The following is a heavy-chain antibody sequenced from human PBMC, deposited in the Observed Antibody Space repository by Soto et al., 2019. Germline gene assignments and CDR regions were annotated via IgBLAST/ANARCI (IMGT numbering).Heavy chain of an antibody. CDR1: GFSFSSYW. J-gene: IGHJ4*02. Sequence: PXVSLRLSCEASGFSFSSYWMNWVRQAPGKGLEWVAIIKKDGSVKYYVDSVKGRFTISRDNAKNSLYLQMNGPRAEDTAVYYCAGGSGWLIDYWGRGTLVTVSS. CDR3: AGGSGWLIDY. V-gene: IGHV3-7*03. CDR2: IKKDGSVK. D-gene: IGHD6-19*01.